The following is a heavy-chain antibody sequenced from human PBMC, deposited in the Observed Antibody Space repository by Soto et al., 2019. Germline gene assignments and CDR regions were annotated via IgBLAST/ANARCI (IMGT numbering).Heavy chain of an antibody. J-gene: IGHJ6*02. CDR3: ASSVVVVVAVTPQRVYGPIYGMDV. V-gene: IGHV3-53*01. Sequence: GGSLRLSCAASGFTVSSNYMSWVRQAPGKGLEWVSVIYSGGSTYYADSVKGRFTISRDNSKNTLYLQMNSLRAEDTAVYYCASSVVVVVAVTPQRVYGPIYGMDVWGQGTTVTVSS. CDR1: GFTVSSNY. D-gene: IGHD2-15*01. CDR2: IYSGGST.